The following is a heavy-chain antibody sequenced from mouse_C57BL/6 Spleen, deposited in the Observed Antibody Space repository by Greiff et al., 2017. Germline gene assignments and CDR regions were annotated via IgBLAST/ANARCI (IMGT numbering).Heavy chain of an antibody. D-gene: IGHD2-5*01. CDR1: GFTFSDYG. J-gene: IGHJ2*01. Sequence: EVQLQQSGGGLVKPGGSLKLSCAASGFTFSDYGMHWVRQAPEKGLEWVAYISSGSSTIYYADTVKGRFTISRDNAKNTLFLQMTSLRSEDTAMYYCARAYYSNSFDYWGQGTTLTVSS. CDR3: ARAYYSNSFDY. V-gene: IGHV5-17*01. CDR2: ISSGSSTI.